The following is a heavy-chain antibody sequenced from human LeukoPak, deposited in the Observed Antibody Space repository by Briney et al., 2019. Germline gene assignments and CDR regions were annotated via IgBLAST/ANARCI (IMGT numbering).Heavy chain of an antibody. Sequence: SETLSLTCTVSGGSISSGGYYWSWIRQPPGKGLEWIGYIYYSGSTNYNPSLKSRVTISVDTSKNQFSLKLSSVTAADTAVYYCARGITMVRGLIFDYWGQGTLVTVSS. CDR2: IYYSGST. CDR3: ARGITMVRGLIFDY. CDR1: GGSISSGGYY. J-gene: IGHJ4*02. V-gene: IGHV4-61*08. D-gene: IGHD3-10*01.